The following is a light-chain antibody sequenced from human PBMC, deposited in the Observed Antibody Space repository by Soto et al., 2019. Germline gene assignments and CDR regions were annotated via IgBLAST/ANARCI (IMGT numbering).Light chain of an antibody. Sequence: DIQMTQSPSSLSAPVGDRVIITCRASRSIGTNLNWYPQKPGRAPKLLVFAASTLQYGVPSRFSGSGSGTDFTLTISSLQPEDFAIYSCHQSFSVPYTFGQGTRLE. V-gene: IGKV1-39*01. J-gene: IGKJ2*01. CDR2: AAS. CDR1: RSIGTN. CDR3: HQSFSVPYT.